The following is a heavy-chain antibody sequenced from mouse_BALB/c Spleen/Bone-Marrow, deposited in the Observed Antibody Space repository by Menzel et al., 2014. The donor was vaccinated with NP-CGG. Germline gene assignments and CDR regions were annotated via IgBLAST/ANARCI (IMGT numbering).Heavy chain of an antibody. V-gene: IGHV1-54*01. CDR1: GYAFTNYL. Sequence: QVQLKQSGAELVRPGTSVKVSCKASGYAFTNYLIEWVKQRPGQGLEWIGVINPGSGGTNYNEKFKGKATLTADKSSSTAFKQLSSLTSDDSAVYFCARWDYAMDYWGQGTSVTVSS. CDR3: ARWDYAMDY. CDR2: INPGSGGT. J-gene: IGHJ4*01.